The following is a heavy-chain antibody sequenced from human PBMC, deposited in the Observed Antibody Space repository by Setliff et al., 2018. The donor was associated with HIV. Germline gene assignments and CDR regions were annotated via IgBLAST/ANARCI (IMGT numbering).Heavy chain of an antibody. J-gene: IGHJ4*02. Sequence: PSETLSLTCNVSGGSIGTGTHYWAWIRQPPGKGLEWIGSLYGHSSTYYTKSLRGRVTISADTSKNQFSLRLSSVTALDTAVYYCSRLYGSGHYFAFDFWGQGALGTVS. V-gene: IGHV4-39*01. D-gene: IGHD3-10*01. CDR1: GGSIGTGTHY. CDR2: LYGHSST. CDR3: SRLYGSGHYFAFDF.